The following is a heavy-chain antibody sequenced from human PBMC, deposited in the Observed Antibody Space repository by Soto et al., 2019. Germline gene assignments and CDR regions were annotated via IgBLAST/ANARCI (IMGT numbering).Heavy chain of an antibody. J-gene: IGHJ4*01. CDR2: INAGNGNT. Sequence: QVQLVQSGAEEKKPGASVKVSCKASGYTFTSYAMHWVRQAPGQRLEWMGWINAGNGNTKYSQKFQGRVTITRDTSAGSAYLELSSLRSAVADVYYCAESIVVVTALDYWGQGTLVTVSS. CDR3: AESIVVVTALDY. D-gene: IGHD2-21*02. V-gene: IGHV1-3*05. CDR1: GYTFTSYA.